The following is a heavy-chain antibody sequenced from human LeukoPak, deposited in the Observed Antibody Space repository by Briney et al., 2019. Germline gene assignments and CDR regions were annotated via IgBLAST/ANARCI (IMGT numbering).Heavy chain of an antibody. Sequence: SVKVSCKASGGTFSSYAISWVRQAPGQGLEWMGGIIPIFGTANYAQKFQGRVTITADESTSTAYMELSSLRSEDTAVYYCASNNRGYSYGTDYYYYYMDVWGKGTTVTVSS. V-gene: IGHV1-69*13. CDR3: ASNNRGYSYGTDYYYYYMDV. D-gene: IGHD5-18*01. J-gene: IGHJ6*03. CDR2: IIPIFGTA. CDR1: GGTFSSYA.